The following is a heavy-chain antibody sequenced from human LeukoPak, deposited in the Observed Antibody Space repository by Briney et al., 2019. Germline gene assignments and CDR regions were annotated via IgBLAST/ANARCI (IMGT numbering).Heavy chain of an antibody. J-gene: IGHJ4*02. Sequence: GGSLRLSCAASGFTFSSYGMSWVRQAPGKGLEWVSAIGGSGGSTYYADSVKGRFTISRDNSKNTLYLQMNSLRAEDTALYYCARVGIYGDYGRYFDYWGQGTLVTVSS. CDR2: IGGSGGST. D-gene: IGHD4-17*01. CDR3: ARVGIYGDYGRYFDY. V-gene: IGHV3-23*01. CDR1: GFTFSSYG.